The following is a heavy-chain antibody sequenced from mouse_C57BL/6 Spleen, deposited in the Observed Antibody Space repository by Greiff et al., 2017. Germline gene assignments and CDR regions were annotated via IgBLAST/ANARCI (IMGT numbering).Heavy chain of an antibody. Sequence: QVQLQQSGAELVKPGASVTLSCKASGYTFTSYWMHWVKQRPGQGLEWIGYINPSSGYTKYNQKFKDKATLTADKSSSTAYMQLSRLTYKDSAVYYCARGIVRRDYYAMDYWGQGTSVTVCS. V-gene: IGHV1-7*01. CDR1: GYTFTSYW. D-gene: IGHD2-5*01. CDR3: ARGIVRRDYYAMDY. J-gene: IGHJ4*01. CDR2: INPSSGYT.